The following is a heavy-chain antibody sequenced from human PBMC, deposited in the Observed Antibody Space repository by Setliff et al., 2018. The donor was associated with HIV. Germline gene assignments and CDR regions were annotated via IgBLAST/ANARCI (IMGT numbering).Heavy chain of an antibody. J-gene: IGHJ4*02. V-gene: IGHV3-13*01. CDR2: IGTAGDT. CDR1: GFTFSSYD. CDR3: ARVRVAAITPYFDY. D-gene: IGHD1-26*01. Sequence: GGSLRLSCAASGFTFSSYDMHWVRQATGKGLEWVSAIGTAGDTYYPGSVKGRFTISRDNSKNTPYLQMGSLRAEDMAVYYCARVRVAAITPYFDYWGQGTLVTVSS.